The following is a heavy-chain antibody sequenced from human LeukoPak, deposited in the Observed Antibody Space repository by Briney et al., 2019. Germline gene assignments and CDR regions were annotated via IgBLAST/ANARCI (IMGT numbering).Heavy chain of an antibody. CDR3: AKSDDFWSGYLGGY. D-gene: IGHD3-3*01. Sequence: GGSLRLSCAASGFTFSSYGMHWVRQAPGKGLEWVAVIWYDGSNKYYADSVKGRFTISRDNFKNTLYLQMNSLRAEDTAVYYCAKSDDFWSGYLGGYWGQGTLVTVTS. CDR2: IWYDGSNK. J-gene: IGHJ4*02. CDR1: GFTFSSYG. V-gene: IGHV3-33*06.